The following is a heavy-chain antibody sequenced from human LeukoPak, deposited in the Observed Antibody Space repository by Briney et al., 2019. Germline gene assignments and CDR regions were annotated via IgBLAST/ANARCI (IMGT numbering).Heavy chain of an antibody. CDR1: GGSISSYY. D-gene: IGHD5-12*01. CDR2: IYYSGT. CDR3: ARAGGYSGYASN. V-gene: IGHV4-59*01. J-gene: IGHJ4*02. Sequence: SETLSLTCTVSGGSISSYYWTWIRQPPGKGLEWIGYIYYSGTTYNPSLESRVTISLDTSKNKFSLNLTSVNVADTAVYYCARAGGYSGYASNWGQGTLVTVSS.